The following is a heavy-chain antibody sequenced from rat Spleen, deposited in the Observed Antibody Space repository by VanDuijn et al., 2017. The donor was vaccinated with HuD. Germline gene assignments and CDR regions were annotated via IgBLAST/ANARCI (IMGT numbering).Heavy chain of an antibody. CDR3: ARADNSYRTFAY. V-gene: IGHV5S13*01. D-gene: IGHD1-2*01. CDR1: GFTFNNYC. Sequence: EVQLVESDGGLVQPGRSLKLSCAASGFTFNNYCMTWVRQAPTKGLEWVASISNGGANYYYRDSVKGRFTISRDNARNTLYLQMDSLRSEDTATYYCARADNSYRTFAYWGQGTLVTVSS. J-gene: IGHJ3*01. CDR2: ISNGGANY.